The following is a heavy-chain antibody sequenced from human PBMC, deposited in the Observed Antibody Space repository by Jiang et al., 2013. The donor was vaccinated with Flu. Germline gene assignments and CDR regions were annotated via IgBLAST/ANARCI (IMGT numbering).Heavy chain of an antibody. D-gene: IGHD1-20*01. CDR1: GYSFTSYW. J-gene: IGHJ6*02. CDR3: ARHFSRVEYNWNDAGMDV. Sequence: GAEVKKPGESLRISCKGSGYSFTSYWISWVRQMPGKGLEWMGRIDPSDSYTNYSPSFQGHVTISADKSISTAYLQWSSLKASDTAMYYCARHFSRVEYNWNDAGMDVWGQGTTVTVSS. CDR2: IDPSDSYT. V-gene: IGHV5-10-1*01.